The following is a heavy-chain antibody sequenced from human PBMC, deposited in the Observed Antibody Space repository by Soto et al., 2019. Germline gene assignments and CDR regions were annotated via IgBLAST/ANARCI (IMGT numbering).Heavy chain of an antibody. CDR1: GGSISSYY. Sequence: SETLSLTCTVSGGSISSYYWSWIRQPPGKGLEWIGYTYYSGSTNYNPSLKSRVTISVDTSKNQFSLKLSSVTAADTAVYYCARRQSSSWYGLWGQGTLVTVSS. V-gene: IGHV4-59*01. CDR2: TYYSGST. CDR3: ARRQSSSWYGL. D-gene: IGHD6-13*01. J-gene: IGHJ4*02.